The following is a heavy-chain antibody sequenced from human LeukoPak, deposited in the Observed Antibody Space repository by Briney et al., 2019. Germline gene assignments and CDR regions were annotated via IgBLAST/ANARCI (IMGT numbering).Heavy chain of an antibody. CDR2: IYYSGTT. J-gene: IGHJ5*02. Sequence: SETLSLTCAVSGGSLSGFYWSWIRQPPGMALEWIGYIYYSGTTNYNPSLKSRVTISVDTSKNQFSLKLSSVTAADTAVYYCARGGSRIANWFDPWGQGTLVTVSS. D-gene: IGHD2-15*01. V-gene: IGHV4-59*01. CDR3: ARGGSRIANWFDP. CDR1: GGSLSGFY.